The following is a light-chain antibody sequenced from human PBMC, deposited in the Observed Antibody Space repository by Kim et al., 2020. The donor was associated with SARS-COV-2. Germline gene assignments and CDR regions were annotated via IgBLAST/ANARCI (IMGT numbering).Light chain of an antibody. CDR3: QHYSNWPWT. CDR1: HSISNY. J-gene: IGKJ1*01. CDR2: DAS. Sequence: VSPGGRAALSCRASHSISNYLAWYQQNPGQAPRLLIYDASTRATGIPARFSGSGSGTEFTLTINSLQSEDFAIYYCQHYSNWPWTFGLGTKVDIK. V-gene: IGKV3-15*01.